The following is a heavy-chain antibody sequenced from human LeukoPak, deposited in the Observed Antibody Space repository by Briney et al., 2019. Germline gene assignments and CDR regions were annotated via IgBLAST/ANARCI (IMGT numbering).Heavy chain of an antibody. D-gene: IGHD3-10*01. J-gene: IGHJ5*02. V-gene: IGHV7-4-1*02. Sequence: ASVKVSCKASGYTFTSYAMNWVRQAPGQGLEWMGWINTNTGNPTYAQGFTGRFVFSLDTSVSTAYLQISSLKAEDAAVYYCARVPYGSGIYNWFDPWGQGTLVTVSS. CDR3: ARVPYGSGIYNWFDP. CDR2: INTNTGNP. CDR1: GYTFTSYA.